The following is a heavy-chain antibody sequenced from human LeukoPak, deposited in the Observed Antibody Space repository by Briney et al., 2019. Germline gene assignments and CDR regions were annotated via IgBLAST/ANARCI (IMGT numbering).Heavy chain of an antibody. CDR2: IYWDEDK. J-gene: IGHJ4*02. Sequence: SGPTLLNPTRTLTLTFTFSGFSLSTRGVGVGWIRQPPGKALEWLSLIYWDEDKRYSPSLKSRLTITKDTSKNQVVLTMTNMDPVDTATYYCAQSYGDYVQFDYWGQGTLVTVSS. V-gene: IGHV2-5*02. CDR1: GFSLSTRGVG. D-gene: IGHD4-17*01. CDR3: AQSYGDYVQFDY.